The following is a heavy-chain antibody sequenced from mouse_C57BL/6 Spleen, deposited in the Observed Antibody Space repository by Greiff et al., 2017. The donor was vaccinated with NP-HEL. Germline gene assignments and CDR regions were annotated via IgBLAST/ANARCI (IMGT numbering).Heavy chain of an antibody. D-gene: IGHD2-2*01. CDR1: GYTFTSYW. CDR2: IHPNSGST. V-gene: IGHV1-64*01. CDR3: ARVLWLRRVDY. Sequence: QVQLQQPGAELVKPGASVKLSCKASGYTFTSYWMHWVKQRPGQGLEWIGMIHPNSGSTNYNEKFKSKATLTVDKSSSTAYMQRSSLTSEDSAVYYCARVLWLRRVDYWGQGTTLTVSS. J-gene: IGHJ2*01.